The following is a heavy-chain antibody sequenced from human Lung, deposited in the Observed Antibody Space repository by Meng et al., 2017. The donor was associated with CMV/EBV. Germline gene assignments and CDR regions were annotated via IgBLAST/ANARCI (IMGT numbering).Heavy chain of an antibody. V-gene: IGHV3-7*01. CDR2: IKQDGSEK. CDR1: GFTFSIYW. J-gene: IGHJ4*01. Sequence: ESXKISXAASGFTFSIYWMSWVRQAPGKGLEWVANIKQDGSEKYYVDSVEGRFTISRDNAKNSLYLQINSLRAEDAAIYYCARDLGDGSNYYYFDFWGHGTLVXVSS. D-gene: IGHD5-24*01. CDR3: ARDLGDGSNYYYFDF.